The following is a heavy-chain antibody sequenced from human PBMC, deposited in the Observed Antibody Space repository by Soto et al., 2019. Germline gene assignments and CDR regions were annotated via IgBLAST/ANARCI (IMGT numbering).Heavy chain of an antibody. J-gene: IGHJ4*02. D-gene: IGHD3-22*01. V-gene: IGHV1-46*01. Sequence: GPSVKVSCKASGYTFTSYYMHWVRQAPGQGLEWMGIINPSGGSTSYAQKFQGRVTMTRDTSTSTVYMELSSLRSEDTAVYYCARDRYYDSSGYYQDSGFQDYWGQGTLVTVSS. CDR2: INPSGGST. CDR3: ARDRYYDSSGYYQDSGFQDY. CDR1: GYTFTSYY.